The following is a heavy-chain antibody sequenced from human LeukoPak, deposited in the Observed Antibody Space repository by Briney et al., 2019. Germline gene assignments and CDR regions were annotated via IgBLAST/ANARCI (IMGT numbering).Heavy chain of an antibody. V-gene: IGHV4-38-2*02. CDR1: AYSITNGHY. CDR3: ARAAAADYYYYYMDV. CDR2: IYHTGSS. D-gene: IGHD6-13*01. J-gene: IGHJ6*03. Sequence: SSETLSLTCTVSAYSITNGHYWGWIRQSPGKGLEWIGSIYHTGSSYYNPSLKSRVTISVDTSKNQFSLKLSSVTAADTAVYYCARAAAADYYYYYMDVWGKGTTVTISS.